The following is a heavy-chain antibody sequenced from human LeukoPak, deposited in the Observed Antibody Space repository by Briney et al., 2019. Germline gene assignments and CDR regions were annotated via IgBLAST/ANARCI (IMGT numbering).Heavy chain of an antibody. CDR2: IYYSWST. Sequence: PAETLSLTCTVSGGSISRYYWSWIRQPPGKGLEGIGYIYYSWSTNYNPSLKTRLTISVDTSKNQFSLKLSSVTAADTAVYYCVQSNYDFWSGHYGMDVWGQGTTVTVSS. J-gene: IGHJ6*02. CDR1: GGSISRYY. V-gene: IGHV4-59*01. CDR3: VQSNYDFWSGHYGMDV. D-gene: IGHD3-3*01.